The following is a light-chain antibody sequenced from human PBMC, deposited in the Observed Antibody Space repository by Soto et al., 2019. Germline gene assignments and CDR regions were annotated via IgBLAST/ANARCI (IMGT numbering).Light chain of an antibody. J-gene: IGKJ3*01. V-gene: IGKV1-12*01. CDR3: QHAKSFPPT. CDR2: AAS. Sequence: DIQMTQSPSSVSASVGDRVTVTWRASQGISSSLAWYQQKPRKAPKLLIYAASTLQSGVSSRFSGSGSGTDFTLTISSLQPEDFATYYCQHAKSFPPTFGPGTKVDIK. CDR1: QGISSS.